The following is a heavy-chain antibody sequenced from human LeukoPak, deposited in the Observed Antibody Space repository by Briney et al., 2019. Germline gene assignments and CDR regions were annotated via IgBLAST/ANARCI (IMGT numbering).Heavy chain of an antibody. V-gene: IGHV3-23*01. D-gene: IGHD2-8*01. CDR2: ISATGGDT. J-gene: IGHJ5*02. CDR3: AKDVRRCNGACT. CDR1: AFIFSGHW. Sequence: QTGGSLRLSCEASAFIFSGHWLNWVRQAPGKGLEWVSGISATGGDTYYAGSVKGRFTISRDNSRNTVSLQMNSLRVDDTATYYCAKDVRRCNGACTWGQGTLVTVSS.